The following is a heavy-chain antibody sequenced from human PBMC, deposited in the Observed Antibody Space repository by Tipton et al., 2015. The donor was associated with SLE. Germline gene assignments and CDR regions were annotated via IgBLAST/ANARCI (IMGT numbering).Heavy chain of an antibody. CDR3: ARGYVLDY. CDR2: ISYRGST. CDR1: GGSISSHY. D-gene: IGHD5-12*01. J-gene: IGHJ4*02. Sequence: LVKPSETLSLTCAVSGGSISSHYWSWIRQPPGKGLEWIGEISYRGSTNYNPSLKSRVTISVDTSKNQFSLKLSSVTAADTAVYYCARGYVLDYWGQGTLVTVSS. V-gene: IGHV4-59*11.